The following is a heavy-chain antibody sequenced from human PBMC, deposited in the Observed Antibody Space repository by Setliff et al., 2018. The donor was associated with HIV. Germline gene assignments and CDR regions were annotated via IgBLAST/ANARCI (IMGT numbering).Heavy chain of an antibody. Sequence: ASVKVSCKASGYNFTIFGITWVRQAPGQGIEWMGWISAYNGNTKYAQKLQGRITLTIDTVTTTAYMDLRSLTSDDTAMYYCASAPPINFLSGYYTGPQDWFDSWGQGSLVTVSS. J-gene: IGHJ5*01. CDR3: ASAPPINFLSGYYTGPQDWFDS. V-gene: IGHV1-18*01. CDR1: GYNFTIFG. D-gene: IGHD3-3*01. CDR2: ISAYNGNT.